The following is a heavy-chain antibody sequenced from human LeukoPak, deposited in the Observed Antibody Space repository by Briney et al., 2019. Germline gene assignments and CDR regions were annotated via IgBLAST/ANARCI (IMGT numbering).Heavy chain of an antibody. CDR1: GFTFSSYW. CDR3: ARDLRTPSDTNIAIDY. CDR2: INSDGSRT. V-gene: IGHV3-74*01. D-gene: IGHD4-23*01. Sequence: PGGSLRLSXAASGFTFSSYWMHWVRQGPGKGLVWDSRINSDGSRTNYADSVKGRITISRDNAKNTLYLQMNSLRAEDTAVYYCARDLRTPSDTNIAIDYWGQGTLVTVSS. J-gene: IGHJ4*02.